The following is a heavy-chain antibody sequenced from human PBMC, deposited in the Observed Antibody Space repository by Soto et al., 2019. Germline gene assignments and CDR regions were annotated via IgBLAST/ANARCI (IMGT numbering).Heavy chain of an antibody. CDR2: ISTYNGDT. V-gene: IGHV1-18*01. CDR1: GYIFTSSG. Sequence: QVQLVQSGAEVRKPGASVKVSCKASGYIFTSSGISWLRQAPGQGLEWMGWISTYNGDTNDAPKFQDRVTMTIDRSTSTAYMELRSLRSDDAAVYYCARAGAAPYYYYGMDVWGQGTRVTVSS. J-gene: IGHJ6*02. D-gene: IGHD2-15*01. CDR3: ARAGAAPYYYYGMDV.